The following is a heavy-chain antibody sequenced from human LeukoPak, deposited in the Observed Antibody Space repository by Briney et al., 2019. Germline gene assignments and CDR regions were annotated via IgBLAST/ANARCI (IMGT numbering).Heavy chain of an antibody. CDR1: GYTFTSYG. J-gene: IGHJ4*02. V-gene: IGHV1-18*01. CDR2: ISAYNGNT. CDR3: AAQPNLRQQPGYHY. D-gene: IGHD1-14*01. Sequence: ASVKVSCKASGYTFTSYGISWVRQAPGQGLEWMGWISAYNGNTNYAQKLQGRLTMTTDTSTSTAYMELRSLRSDDTAVYYCAAQPNLRQQPGYHYWGQGTLVTVSS.